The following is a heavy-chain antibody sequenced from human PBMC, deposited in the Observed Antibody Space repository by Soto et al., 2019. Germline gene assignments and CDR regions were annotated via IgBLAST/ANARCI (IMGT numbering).Heavy chain of an antibody. Sequence: QVQLVQSGAEVKKPGASVKVSCKASGYTFTSYGISWVRQAPGQGLEWMGWISAYNGNTNYAQKPQGRVTMTTDTSTSTAYRELRSRRSDDTAVYYCASSLLVGYGLEGESDWGQGTLVTVSS. CDR3: ASSLLVGYGLEGESD. J-gene: IGHJ4*02. CDR2: ISAYNGNT. D-gene: IGHD5-18*01. V-gene: IGHV1-18*01. CDR1: GYTFTSYG.